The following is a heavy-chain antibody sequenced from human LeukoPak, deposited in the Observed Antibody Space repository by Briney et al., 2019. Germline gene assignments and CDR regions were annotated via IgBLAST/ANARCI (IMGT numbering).Heavy chain of an antibody. CDR2: ISGRGVST. D-gene: IGHD1-20*01. J-gene: IGHJ4*02. CDR3: ARAYNWNYVDY. Sequence: GGSLRLSCAASGFTFSSYAMSWVRQAPGKGLEWVSTISGRGVSTYYADSVKGRFTISRDNSKNTLYLQMNSLRAEDTAVYYCARAYNWNYVDYWGQGTLVTVSS. V-gene: IGHV3-23*01. CDR1: GFTFSSYA.